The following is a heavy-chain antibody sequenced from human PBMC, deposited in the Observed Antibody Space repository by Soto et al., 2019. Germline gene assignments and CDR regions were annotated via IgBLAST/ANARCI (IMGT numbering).Heavy chain of an antibody. CDR1: GYSFTNYW. CDR2: IDPSDSYT. V-gene: IGHV5-10-1*01. J-gene: IGHJ4*02. D-gene: IGHD4-17*01. Sequence: PGESLKISCQGSGYSFTNYWISWVRQMPGKGLEWMGRIDPSDSYTNYSPSFQGHVTMSADKSISTAYLQWSSLKASDTAMYYCARTNYGDYASYWGQGTLVTVSS. CDR3: ARTNYGDYASY.